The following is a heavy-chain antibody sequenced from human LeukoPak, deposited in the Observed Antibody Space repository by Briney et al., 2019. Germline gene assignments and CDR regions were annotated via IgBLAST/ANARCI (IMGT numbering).Heavy chain of an antibody. CDR1: GFTFSSYS. CDR3: AKSSPILRYFDWLSGMDY. J-gene: IGHJ4*02. D-gene: IGHD3-9*01. CDR2: ISFDGSDK. Sequence: GGSLRLSCAASGFTFSSYSMNWVRQAPGKGLERAAVISFDGSDKYFADSVRGRFTISRDNSKNTLYLQMNSLRAEDTAVYYCAKSSPILRYFDWLSGMDYWGQGTLVTVSS. V-gene: IGHV3-30*18.